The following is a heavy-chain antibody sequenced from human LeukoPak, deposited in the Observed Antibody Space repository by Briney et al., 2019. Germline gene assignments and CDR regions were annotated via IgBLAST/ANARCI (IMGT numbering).Heavy chain of an antibody. V-gene: IGHV4-59*01. J-gene: IGHJ3*02. CDR3: ARDNRYTSSAPRGHDAFDI. CDR1: GGSISSYY. D-gene: IGHD3-16*02. CDR2: IYYSGST. Sequence: SETLSLTCTASGGSISSYYWSWIRQPPGKGLEWIGYIYYSGSTNYNPSLKSRVTISVDTSKNQFSLKLSSVTAADTAVFYCARDNRYTSSAPRGHDAFDIWGQGTMVTVSS.